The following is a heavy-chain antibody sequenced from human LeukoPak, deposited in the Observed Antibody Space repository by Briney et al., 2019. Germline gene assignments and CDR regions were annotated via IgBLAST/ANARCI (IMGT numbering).Heavy chain of an antibody. CDR2: INSDGSST. V-gene: IGHV3-74*01. CDR1: GFTFSSYW. Sequence: GGSLRLSCAASGFTFSSYWMHWVRQAPGKGLVWVSRINSDGSSTSYADSVKGRFTISRDNAKNTLSLRMNSLRAEDTAVYYCAKDRISEGVVVPAARSPFLFDFWGQGTQVTVSS. D-gene: IGHD2-2*01. J-gene: IGHJ4*02. CDR3: AKDRISEGVVVPAARSPFLFDF.